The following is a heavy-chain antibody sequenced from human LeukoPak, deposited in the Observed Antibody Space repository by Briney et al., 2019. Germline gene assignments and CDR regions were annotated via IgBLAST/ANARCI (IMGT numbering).Heavy chain of an antibody. CDR3: ASHPPDAFDI. Sequence: GGSLRLSCAASGFTFSSDAMHWVRQAPSKGLEWVAVISYDGSNKYYADSVKGRFTISRDNSKNTLYLQMNSLRAEDTAVYYCASHPPDAFDIWGQGTMVTVSS. J-gene: IGHJ3*02. V-gene: IGHV3-30-3*01. CDR2: ISYDGSNK. CDR1: GFTFSSDA.